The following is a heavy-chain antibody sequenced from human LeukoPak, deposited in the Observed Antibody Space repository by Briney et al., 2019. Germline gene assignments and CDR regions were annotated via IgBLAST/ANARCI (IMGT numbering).Heavy chain of an antibody. CDR2: ISGSGGST. CDR1: GFTFSSYA. J-gene: IGHJ4*02. D-gene: IGHD6-13*01. V-gene: IGHV3-23*01. CDR3: ASAGYSSLTGDY. Sequence: PGGSLRLSCAASGFTFSSYAMSWVRQAPGKGLEWVSAISGSGGSTYYPDSVKGRFTISRDNSKNTLYLQMNSLGAENTAVYYCASAGYSSLTGDYWGQGTLVTVSS.